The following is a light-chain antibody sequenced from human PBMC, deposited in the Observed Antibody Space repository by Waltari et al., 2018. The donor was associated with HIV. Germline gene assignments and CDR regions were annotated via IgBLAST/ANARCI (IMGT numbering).Light chain of an antibody. V-gene: IGKV3-15*01. Sequence: EIVMTQSPATLSVSPGERATLSCRASQTVSTTLAWYQQKPGQAPRLLIFGASNRATGIPARFSGSGSGTEFTLTISSLQSEDFAVYYYQQYNNWPQTFGQGTNLEIK. J-gene: IGKJ2*01. CDR2: GAS. CDR1: QTVSTT. CDR3: QQYNNWPQT.